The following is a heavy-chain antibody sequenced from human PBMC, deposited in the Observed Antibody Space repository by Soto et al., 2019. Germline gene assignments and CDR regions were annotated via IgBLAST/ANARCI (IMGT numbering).Heavy chain of an antibody. D-gene: IGHD3-3*01. J-gene: IGHJ6*03. CDR1: GGSISSYY. Sequence: SETLSLTCTVSGGSISSYYWSWIRQPPGKGLEWIGYIYYSGSTNYNPSLKSRVTISVDTSKNQFSLKLSSVTAADTAVYYFARVSYDFWSGYYYYYYYMDVWGKGTTVTVSS. V-gene: IGHV4-59*01. CDR3: ARVSYDFWSGYYYYYYYMDV. CDR2: IYYSGST.